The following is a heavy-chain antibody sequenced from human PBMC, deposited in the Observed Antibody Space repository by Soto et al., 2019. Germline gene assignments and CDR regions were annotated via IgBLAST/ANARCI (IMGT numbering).Heavy chain of an antibody. D-gene: IGHD6-19*01. CDR2: IHGSGTA. CDR1: GASVSYGY. V-gene: IGHV4-59*02. CDR3: AKGGTSSLPFDY. Sequence: QVQLQESGPGLVKPSETLSLTCNVSGASVSYGYWSWIRQPPGKGQEWIGNIHGSGTADYNPSLKTRPTISLDTSKNQFSLRLNSVTPADTAVYYCAKGGTSSLPFDYWGQGTLVTVSA. J-gene: IGHJ4*02.